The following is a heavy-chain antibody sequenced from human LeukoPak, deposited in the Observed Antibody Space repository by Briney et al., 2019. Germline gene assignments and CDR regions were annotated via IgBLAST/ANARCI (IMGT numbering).Heavy chain of an antibody. CDR3: ARVSRDGHLDLFDY. CDR1: GFTFSSYW. Sequence: PGGSLRLSCAASGFTFSSYWMHWVRQAPGKGLVWVSRINSDGSSTSYADSVKGRFTISRDNAKNTLYLQMNSLRAEDTAVYYCARVSRDGHLDLFDYWGQGTLVTVSS. D-gene: IGHD5-24*01. CDR2: INSDGSST. V-gene: IGHV3-74*01. J-gene: IGHJ4*02.